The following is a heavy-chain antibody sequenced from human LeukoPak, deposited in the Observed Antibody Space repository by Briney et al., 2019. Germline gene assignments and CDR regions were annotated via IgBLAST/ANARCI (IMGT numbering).Heavy chain of an antibody. CDR3: ARDPSDYYDSSGYLPTTDY. D-gene: IGHD3-22*01. Sequence: ASVKVSCKASGYTFTGYYMHWVRQAPGQGLEWMGWINPNSGGTNYAQKFQGGVTMTRDTSISTAYMEPSRLRSDDTAVYYCARDPSDYYDSSGYLPTTDYWGQGTLVTVSS. V-gene: IGHV1-2*02. CDR1: GYTFTGYY. J-gene: IGHJ4*02. CDR2: INPNSGGT.